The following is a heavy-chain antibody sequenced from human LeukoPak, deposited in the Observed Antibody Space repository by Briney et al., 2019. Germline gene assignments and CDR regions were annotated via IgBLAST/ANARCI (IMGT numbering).Heavy chain of an antibody. D-gene: IGHD3-22*01. J-gene: IGHJ6*04. CDR2: ISAYNGNT. CDR3: ARLYDSSGFPMMDV. Sequence: ASVKVSCKASGYTFTSYDINWVRQAPGQGLEWMGWISAYNGNTNYAQKLQGRVTMTTDTSTSTAYMELRSLRSDDTAVYYCARLYDSSGFPMMDVWGKGTTVTISS. V-gene: IGHV1-18*01. CDR1: GYTFTSYD.